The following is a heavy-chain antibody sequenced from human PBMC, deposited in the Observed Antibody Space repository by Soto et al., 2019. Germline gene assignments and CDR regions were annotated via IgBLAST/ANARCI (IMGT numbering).Heavy chain of an antibody. CDR3: ARFQSGSGSYYFDY. D-gene: IGHD3-10*01. J-gene: IGHJ4*02. CDR2: IYYSGST. V-gene: IGHV4-59*01. CDR1: GGNIINYY. Sequence: PSEPLSLTYTVSGGNIINYYWSWIRQPPGKGLEWIGYIYYSGSTNYNPSLKSRVTISVDTSKNQFSLKLSSVTAADTAVYYCARFQSGSGSYYFDYWGQGTLVTVSS.